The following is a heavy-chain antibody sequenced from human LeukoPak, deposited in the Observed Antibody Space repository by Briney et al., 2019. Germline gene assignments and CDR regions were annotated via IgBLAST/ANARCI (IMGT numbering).Heavy chain of an antibody. J-gene: IGHJ4*02. D-gene: IGHD3-3*01. CDR2: FSGRFDTT. CDR1: GFIFRTYG. Sequence: GGSLRLSCAASGFIFRTYGMSWVREAPGKGLEWVSTFSGRFDTTYHADAVKGRFTISRDTSKTTLFLQMKSLRADDTAVYYCARFGGGTVGDYWGQGTMVTVSS. V-gene: IGHV3-23*01. CDR3: ARFGGGTVGDY.